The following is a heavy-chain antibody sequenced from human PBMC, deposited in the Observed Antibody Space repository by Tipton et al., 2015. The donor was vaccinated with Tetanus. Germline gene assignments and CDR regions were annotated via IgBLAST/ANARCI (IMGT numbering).Heavy chain of an antibody. CDR3: AREADCMDV. V-gene: IGHV4-61*01. Sequence: TLSLTCTVSGGSVSSGSYYWSWIRQPPGKGLEWIGYIYYSGSTNYNPSLKSRVTISVDTSKNQFSLKLSSVTAADTAVYYCAREADCMDVWGQGTTATVSS. J-gene: IGHJ6*02. D-gene: IGHD2-21*02. CDR1: GGSVSSGSYY. CDR2: IYYSGST.